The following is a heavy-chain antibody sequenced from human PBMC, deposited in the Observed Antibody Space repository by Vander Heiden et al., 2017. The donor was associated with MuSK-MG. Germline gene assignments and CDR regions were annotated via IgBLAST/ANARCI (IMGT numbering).Heavy chain of an antibody. CDR3: ARQMIAATGLLPFDY. CDR2: IYDSGTT. J-gene: IGHJ4*02. Sequence: QLQLQETGPGLVKPSETLSLTCTVSGVSLSSSTYYWGWIRQPPGKGLEWIGSIYDSGTTYYNPSLKSRVIVFVDRSKKQFSLKLSSVTAADTALYYCARQMIAATGLLPFDYWGQGTLVTVSS. D-gene: IGHD6-13*01. CDR1: GVSLSSSTYY. V-gene: IGHV4-39*01.